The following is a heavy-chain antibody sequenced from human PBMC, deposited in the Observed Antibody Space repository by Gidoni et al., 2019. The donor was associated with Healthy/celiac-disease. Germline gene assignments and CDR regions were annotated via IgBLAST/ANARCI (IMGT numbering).Heavy chain of an antibody. V-gene: IGHV3-49*03. CDR2: IRSKAYGGTT. Sequence: EVQLVESGGGLLQPGRSLRLSCTASGFTFGDYAMSWFRQAPGKGLEWLGFIRSKAYGGTTEYAASVKGRFTISRDDSKSIAYLQMNSLKTEDTAVYYCTRVEDIVVVPAANPIDYWGQGTLVTVSS. D-gene: IGHD2-2*01. J-gene: IGHJ4*02. CDR1: GFTFGDYA. CDR3: TRVEDIVVVPAANPIDY.